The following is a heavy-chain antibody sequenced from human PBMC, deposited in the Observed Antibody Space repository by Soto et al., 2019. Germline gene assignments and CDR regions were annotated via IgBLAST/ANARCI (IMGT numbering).Heavy chain of an antibody. CDR2: INAYNGNT. V-gene: IGHV1-18*01. Sequence: GPSVKVSCKASGYSFTRYGIGWARQAPGQGLEWMGWINAYNGNTNYAQNLQGRLTLTTDTSTTTAYMELRSLRSNDTAIYYCAMVDVYVTPSPQDVWGQGTTVTVSS. J-gene: IGHJ6*02. CDR1: GYSFTRYG. D-gene: IGHD3-16*01. CDR3: AMVDVYVTPSPQDV.